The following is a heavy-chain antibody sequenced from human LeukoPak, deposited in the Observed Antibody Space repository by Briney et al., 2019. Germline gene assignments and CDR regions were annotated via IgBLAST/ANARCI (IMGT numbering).Heavy chain of an antibody. CDR2: IYYSGST. V-gene: IGHV4-59*01. CDR3: SRALKVPAASRIFYY. D-gene: IGHD2-2*01. J-gene: IGHJ4*02. CDR1: GVSISSYY. Sequence: SETLSLTCTVSGVSISSYYWTWIRQPPGKGLEWIGCIYYSGSTNYNPSLKSRVTISVDTSKNQFSLNLSSVTAADTAVYYCSRALKVPAASRIFYYWGQGTLVTVSS.